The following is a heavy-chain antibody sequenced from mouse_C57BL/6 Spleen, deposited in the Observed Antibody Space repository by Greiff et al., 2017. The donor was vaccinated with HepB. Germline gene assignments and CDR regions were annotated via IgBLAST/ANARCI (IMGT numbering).Heavy chain of an antibody. CDR1: GYTFTDYE. V-gene: IGHV1-15*01. Sequence: QVQLQQSGAELVRPGASVTLSCKASGYTFTDYEMHWVKQTPVHGLEWIGAIDPETGGTAYNQKFKGKAILTADKSSSTAYMELRSLTSEDSAVYYCTRGILLLRYFAVWGTGTTVTVSS. CDR3: TRGILLLRYFAV. D-gene: IGHD1-1*01. CDR2: IDPETGGT. J-gene: IGHJ1*03.